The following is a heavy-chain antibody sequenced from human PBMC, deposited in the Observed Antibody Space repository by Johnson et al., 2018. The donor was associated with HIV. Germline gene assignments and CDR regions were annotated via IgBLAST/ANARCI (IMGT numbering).Heavy chain of an antibody. CDR1: GFTFSSYV. V-gene: IGHV3-30*18. CDR2: ISHDGSNK. D-gene: IGHD3-22*01. J-gene: IGHJ3*02. CDR3: AKVRRAYYEDAFDI. Sequence: QVQLVESGGGVVQPGRSLRLSCAASGFTFSSYVMYWVRQAPGKGLEWVALISHDGSNKNYGDSVKGRFTISRDNSKNTLYLQMNSLRAEDTAVYYCAKVRRAYYEDAFDIWGQGTMVTVSS.